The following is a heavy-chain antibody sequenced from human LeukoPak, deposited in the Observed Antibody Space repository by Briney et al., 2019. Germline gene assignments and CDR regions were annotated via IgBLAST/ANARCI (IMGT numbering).Heavy chain of an antibody. V-gene: IGHV3-15*01. D-gene: IGHD1-1*01. CDR3: TQLSRGY. CDR1: GFSLSDAW. CDR2: MKPRGTT. J-gene: IGHJ4*02. Sequence: GGSLRLSCAASGFSLSDAWMSWVRQAPGKGLECVGRMKPRGTTDDAEPMNDRFIVSRDDSKNTLYLQMNSLKAEDTGPYYCTQLSRGYWGQGTQVTVSS.